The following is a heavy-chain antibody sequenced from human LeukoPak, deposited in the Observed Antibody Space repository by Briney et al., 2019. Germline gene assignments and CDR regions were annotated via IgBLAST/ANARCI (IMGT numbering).Heavy chain of an antibody. CDR1: GYTFTSYG. Sequence: ASVKVSCKASGYTFTSYGISWVRQAPGQGLEWMGWISAYNGNTNYAQKLQGRVTMTTDTSTSTAYMELRSLRSDDTVVYYCARVAGYCSGGSCTGGFDPWGQGTLVTVSS. CDR2: ISAYNGNT. D-gene: IGHD2-15*01. V-gene: IGHV1-18*01. J-gene: IGHJ5*02. CDR3: ARVAGYCSGGSCTGGFDP.